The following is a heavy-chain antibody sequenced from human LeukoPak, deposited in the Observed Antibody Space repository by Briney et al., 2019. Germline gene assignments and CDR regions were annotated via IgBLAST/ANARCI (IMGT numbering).Heavy chain of an antibody. D-gene: IGHD4-17*01. Sequence: PSETLSLTCTVSGYSISSGYYWGWIRQPPGKGLEWIGSIYHSGVTDYNPSLKSRVTISVDTSKNQFSLKLSSVTAADTAVYYCAREYGEVSRFDPWGQGTLVTVSS. CDR3: AREYGEVSRFDP. CDR1: GYSISSGYY. V-gene: IGHV4-38-2*02. J-gene: IGHJ5*02. CDR2: IYHSGVT.